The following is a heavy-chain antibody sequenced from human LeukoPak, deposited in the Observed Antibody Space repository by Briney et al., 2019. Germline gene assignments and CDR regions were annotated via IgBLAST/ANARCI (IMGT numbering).Heavy chain of an antibody. CDR1: GFTFSSYA. Sequence: GGSLRLSCAASGFTFSSYAMSWVRQAPGKGLEWVSAISGSGGSTYYADSVKGRFTISRDNSKNTLYLQMNSLRAEDTAVYYCAKGTQVVVAATPYYYGMDVWGQGTTVTVSS. V-gene: IGHV3-23*01. J-gene: IGHJ6*02. CDR3: AKGTQVVVAATPYYYGMDV. CDR2: ISGSGGST. D-gene: IGHD2-15*01.